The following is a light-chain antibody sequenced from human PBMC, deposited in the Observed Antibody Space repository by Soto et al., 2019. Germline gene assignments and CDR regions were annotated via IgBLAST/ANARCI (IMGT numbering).Light chain of an antibody. CDR1: QSISTW. CDR2: PAS. V-gene: IGKV1-12*01. CDR3: QQANSFPIT. J-gene: IGKJ5*01. Sequence: DIQMTQSPSTLSASAGDRVTITCRASQSISTWLAWYQQKPGKAPYLLIYPASTLQSGVPSRFSGSGSGTDFTLTISSLQPEDFATYYCQQANSFPITFGQGTRLEI.